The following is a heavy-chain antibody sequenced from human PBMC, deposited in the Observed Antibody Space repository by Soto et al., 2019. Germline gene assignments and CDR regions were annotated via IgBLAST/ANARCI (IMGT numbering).Heavy chain of an antibody. Sequence: QVQLVESGGGVVQPGRSLRLSCAASGFTFSSYAMHWVRQAPGKGLEWVAVISYDGSNKYYADSVKGRFTISRDNSKNTLYLQMNSLRAEDTAVYYCARVDYDYGDYVVYYYYYGMDVWGQGTTVTVSS. J-gene: IGHJ6*02. V-gene: IGHV3-30-3*01. CDR2: ISYDGSNK. D-gene: IGHD4-17*01. CDR1: GFTFSSYA. CDR3: ARVDYDYGDYVVYYYYYGMDV.